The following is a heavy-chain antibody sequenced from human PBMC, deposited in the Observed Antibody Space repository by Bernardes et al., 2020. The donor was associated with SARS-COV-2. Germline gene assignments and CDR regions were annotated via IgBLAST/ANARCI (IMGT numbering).Heavy chain of an antibody. CDR1: GFTFSHYN. CDR2: IGSGSDFI. Sequence: GGSLRLSCAASGFTFSHYNMNWVRQAPGKGLEWLSLIGSGSDFIYYADSVKGRFTISRDNAKNSLYLQMNSLRAEDSAVYYCAREMADPGPLDYWGQGTLVTVSS. CDR3: AREMADPGPLDY. V-gene: IGHV3-21*01. J-gene: IGHJ4*02. D-gene: IGHD2-8*01.